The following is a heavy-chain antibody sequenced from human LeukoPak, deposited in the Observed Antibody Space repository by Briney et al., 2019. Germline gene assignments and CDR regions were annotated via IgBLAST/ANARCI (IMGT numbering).Heavy chain of an antibody. D-gene: IGHD3-22*01. CDR2: ISSSGSTK. V-gene: IGHV3-48*03. Sequence: GGSLRLSCAASGFTFSSYDMNWDRQAPGKGLEGVTYISSSGSTKYYADSVKGRFTISRDNAKNSLYLQMNSLRAEDTAVYYCARDSYYDSIAFDIWGQGTMVTVSS. CDR1: GFTFSSYD. J-gene: IGHJ3*02. CDR3: ARDSYYDSIAFDI.